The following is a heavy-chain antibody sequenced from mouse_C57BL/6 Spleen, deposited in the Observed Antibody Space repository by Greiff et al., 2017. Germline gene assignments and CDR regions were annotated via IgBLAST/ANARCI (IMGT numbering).Heavy chain of an antibody. CDR3: ARAGGLFFDY. V-gene: IGHV5-16*01. D-gene: IGHD6-5*01. Sequence: EVQVVESEGGLVQPGSSMKLSCTASGFTFSDYYMAWVRQVPEKGLEWVANINYDGSSTYYLDSLKSRFIISRDNAKNILYLQMSSLKSEDTATYYCARAGGLFFDYWGQGTTLTVSS. J-gene: IGHJ2*01. CDR1: GFTFSDYY. CDR2: INYDGSST.